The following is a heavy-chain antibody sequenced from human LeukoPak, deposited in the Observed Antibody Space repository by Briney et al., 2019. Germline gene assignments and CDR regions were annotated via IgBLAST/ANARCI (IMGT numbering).Heavy chain of an antibody. J-gene: IGHJ4*02. CDR1: GFTFSSYA. V-gene: IGHV3-23*01. CDR2: ISGSGGST. D-gene: IGHD1-26*01. Sequence: PEGSLRLSSAASGFTFSSYAMSWVRQAPGKGLEWVSAISGSGGSTYYADSVKGRFTISRDNSKNTLYLQMNSLRAEDTAVYYCAKDSSYLKSSGSYSDYWGQGTLVTVSS. CDR3: AKDSSYLKSSGSYSDY.